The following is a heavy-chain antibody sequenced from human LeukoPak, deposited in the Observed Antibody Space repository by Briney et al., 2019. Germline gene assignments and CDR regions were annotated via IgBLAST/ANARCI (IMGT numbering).Heavy chain of an antibody. D-gene: IGHD3-10*01. V-gene: IGHV3-74*01. CDR3: AKDIGDLGLYGSGSRMGHYGMDV. J-gene: IGHJ6*02. Sequence: GGSLRLSCAASGFTFSSSWMHWVRQAPGKELVWVSRITRDGSSTTYADSVKGRFTTSRDNAKNTLYLQMNSLRAEDTALYYCAKDIGDLGLYGSGSRMGHYGMDVWGQGTTVTVSS. CDR2: ITRDGSST. CDR1: GFTFSSSW.